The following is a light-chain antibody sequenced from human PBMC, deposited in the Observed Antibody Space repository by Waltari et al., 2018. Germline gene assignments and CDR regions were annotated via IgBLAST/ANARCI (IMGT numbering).Light chain of an antibody. V-gene: IGLV8-61*01. CDR2: KAN. J-gene: IGLJ3*02. CDR1: TVSLLTTSY. Sequence: HTLVTQPPPLSVSPGGPVTLPCALSTVSLLTTSYDTWYQPPPGQAPRTLVYKANARSSGVPDRFSGSILGNTAALTITGAQADDESDYYCALYMGSGIWVFGGGTRLTVL. CDR3: ALYMGSGIWV.